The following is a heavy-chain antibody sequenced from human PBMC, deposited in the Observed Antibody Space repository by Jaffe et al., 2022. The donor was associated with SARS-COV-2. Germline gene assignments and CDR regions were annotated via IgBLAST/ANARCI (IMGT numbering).Heavy chain of an antibody. V-gene: IGHV4-4*02. D-gene: IGHD2-21*01. J-gene: IGHJ6*02. CDR2: IYHTDST. Sequence: QVQLQESGPGLVKPSGTLFLTCAVSGDSITADTFWSWVRQTPGKGLDWIGEIYHTDSTNYNPSLTTRVTLSLDRSKNQFSLRLTSVTAADTGVYFCARRFPYYGADVWGQGTTVTVSS. CDR1: GDSITADTF. CDR3: ARRFPYYGADV.